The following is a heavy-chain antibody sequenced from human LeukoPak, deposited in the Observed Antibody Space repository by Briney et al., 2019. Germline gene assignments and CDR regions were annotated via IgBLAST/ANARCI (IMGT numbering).Heavy chain of an antibody. CDR3: AAGGYYDSSGPLGY. CDR2: IYSGGST. V-gene: IGHV3-53*01. D-gene: IGHD3-22*01. CDR1: GFTVSSNY. Sequence: GGSLRLSCAASGFTVSSNYMSWVRQAPGKGLEWVSVIYSGGSTYYADSVKGRFTISRDNSKNTLYLQMYSLRAEDTGVYYCAAGGYYDSSGPLGYWGQGTLVTVSS. J-gene: IGHJ4*02.